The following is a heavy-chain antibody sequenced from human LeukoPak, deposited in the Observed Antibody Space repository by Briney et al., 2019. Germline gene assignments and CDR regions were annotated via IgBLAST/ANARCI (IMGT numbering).Heavy chain of an antibody. J-gene: IGHJ4*02. D-gene: IGHD1-26*01. V-gene: IGHV3-15*01. CDR3: TTEAVGATPPFPFDY. CDR2: IKSKTDGGTT. CDR1: GFTFSNAW. Sequence: EPGGSLRLSCAASGFTFSNAWMSWVRQAPGKGLEWVGRIKSKTDGGTTDYAAPVKGRFTISRDDSKNTLYLQMNSLKTEDTAVYYCTTEAVGATPPFPFDYWGQGTLVTVSS.